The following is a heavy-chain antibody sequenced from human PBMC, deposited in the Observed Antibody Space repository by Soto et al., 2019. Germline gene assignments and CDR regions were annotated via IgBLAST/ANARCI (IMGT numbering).Heavy chain of an antibody. CDR1: GYTLTSYY. D-gene: IGHD3-9*01. CDR2: INPSGGST. Sequence: ASVKVSCKASGYTLTSYYMHWVRQAPGRGLAWMGIINPSGGSTSYAQNYQGRITMTSDTSTTTVYMELSSLRSEDTAVYFCARGDYDVLTGYYPLDFWGQGTLVTVSS. CDR3: ARGDYDVLTGYYPLDF. V-gene: IGHV1-46*01. J-gene: IGHJ4*02.